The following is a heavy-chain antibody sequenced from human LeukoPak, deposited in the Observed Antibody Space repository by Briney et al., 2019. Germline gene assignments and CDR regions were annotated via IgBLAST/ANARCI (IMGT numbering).Heavy chain of an antibody. CDR3: ARIGGYCYGPGY. CDR1: GFTFTSYW. Sequence: GGSLRLSCAASGFTFTSYWMSWVRQAPGKGPEWGANIKQDGSEKYYVDSVKGRFTISRDNAKNSVYLQMNSLRAEDTALYYCARIGGYCYGPGYWGQGTLVTVSS. J-gene: IGHJ4*02. V-gene: IGHV3-7*05. D-gene: IGHD5-18*01. CDR2: IKQDGSEK.